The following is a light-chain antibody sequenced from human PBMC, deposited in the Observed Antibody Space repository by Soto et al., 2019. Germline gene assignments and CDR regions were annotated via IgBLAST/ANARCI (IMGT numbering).Light chain of an antibody. V-gene: IGLV1-44*01. Sequence: QSVLTQPPSASGTPGLRVTISCSGSSSNIGTNYVNWYQQVPGAAPDLLIHTNNQRPSGVPDRFSASKSSASASLAISGLQSEDEADYYCAAWDDSLKGFVFGTGTKVTVL. J-gene: IGLJ1*01. CDR1: SSNIGTNY. CDR2: TNN. CDR3: AAWDDSLKGFV.